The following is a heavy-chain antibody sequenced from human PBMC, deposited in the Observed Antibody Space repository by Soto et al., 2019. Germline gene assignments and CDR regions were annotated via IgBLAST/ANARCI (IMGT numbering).Heavy chain of an antibody. D-gene: IGHD3-22*01. J-gene: IGHJ4*02. CDR1: GFTFSSYA. CDR2: ISGSGGST. V-gene: IGHV3-23*01. CDR3: AKVPYYDSSGYYYDV. Sequence: GGSLRLSCAASGFTFSSYAMSWVRQAPGKGLEWVSAISGSGGSTYYADSVKGRFTISRDNSKNTLYLQMNCLSAEDTAVYYCAKVPYYDSSGYYYDVWGQGTLVTVSS.